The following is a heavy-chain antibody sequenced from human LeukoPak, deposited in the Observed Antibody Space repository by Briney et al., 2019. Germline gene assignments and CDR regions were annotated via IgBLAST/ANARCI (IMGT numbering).Heavy chain of an antibody. D-gene: IGHD5-24*01. CDR3: ARDRGDGYNYRSPFDS. Sequence: PGGSLRLSCAASGFTFSSYSMNWVRQAPGKGLEWVSSISSSSSYIYYADSVKGRFTISRDNAKNSLYLQMNSLRVEDTAIYYCARDRGDGYNYRSPFDSWGQGTLVTVSS. CDR2: ISSSSSYI. V-gene: IGHV3-21*01. CDR1: GFTFSSYS. J-gene: IGHJ4*02.